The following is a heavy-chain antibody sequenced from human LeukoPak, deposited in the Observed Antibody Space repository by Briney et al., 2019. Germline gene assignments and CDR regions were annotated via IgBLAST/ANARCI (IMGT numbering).Heavy chain of an antibody. CDR3: ARGRWELDY. CDR1: GGSISSYY. V-gene: IGHV4-59*01. Sequence: SETLSLTCTVSGGSISSYYWSWIRQPPGKGLEWIGYIYYSGSTNYNPSLKSRVTISVDTSKNHFSLKVSSVTAADTAVYYCARGRWELDYWGQGTLVTVSS. J-gene: IGHJ4*02. D-gene: IGHD1-26*01. CDR2: IYYSGST.